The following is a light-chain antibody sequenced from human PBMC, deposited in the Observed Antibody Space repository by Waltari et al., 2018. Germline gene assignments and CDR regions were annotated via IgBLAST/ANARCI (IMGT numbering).Light chain of an antibody. V-gene: IGLV2-8*01. Sequence: QSALTQPPSAPGSPAQSATISCTGTSSNVGGYNSVSWYQQHPGKAPKLMIYEVSKRPSGVPDRFSGSKPGNTASLTVSGLQAEDEADYYCSSYAGSNNLVFGGGTKLTVL. CDR2: EVS. CDR1: SSNVGGYNS. CDR3: SSYAGSNNLV. J-gene: IGLJ2*01.